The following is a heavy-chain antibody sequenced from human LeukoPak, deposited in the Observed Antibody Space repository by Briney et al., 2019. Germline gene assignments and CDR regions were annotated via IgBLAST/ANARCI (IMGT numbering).Heavy chain of an antibody. CDR3: ARVIVPAARSLYYYYMDV. Sequence: GASVKVSCKASGYTFTSYDINWVRQATGQGLEWMGWMNPNSGNTGCAQKFQGRVTITRNTSISTAYMELSSLRSEDTAVYYCARVIVPAARSLYYYYMDVWGKGTTVTVSS. V-gene: IGHV1-8*03. CDR1: GYTFTSYD. D-gene: IGHD2-2*01. CDR2: MNPNSGNT. J-gene: IGHJ6*03.